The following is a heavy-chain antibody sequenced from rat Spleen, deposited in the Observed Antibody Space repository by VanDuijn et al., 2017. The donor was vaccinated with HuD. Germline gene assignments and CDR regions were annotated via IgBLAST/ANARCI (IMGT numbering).Heavy chain of an antibody. CDR1: GFTFSNFD. Sequence: EVQLVESGGGLVQPGRSMKLSCAASGFTFSNFDMAWVRQAPTKGLEWVASISYDGSSTYYRDSVKGRFTISRNNAISTLYLQMDSLRSEDTATYYCARHWGYWGQGVMVTVSS. CDR2: ISYDGSST. CDR3: ARHWGY. V-gene: IGHV5-25*01. J-gene: IGHJ2*01. D-gene: IGHD4-6*01.